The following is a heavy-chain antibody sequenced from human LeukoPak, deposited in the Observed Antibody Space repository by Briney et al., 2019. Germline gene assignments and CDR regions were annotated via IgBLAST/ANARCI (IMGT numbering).Heavy chain of an antibody. J-gene: IGHJ4*02. CDR3: ARDKGRDGYTAFDY. V-gene: IGHV1-18*01. Sequence: GASVKVSCKASGYTFTSYGISWVRQAPGQGLEWMGWISAYNGNTNYAQKVQGRVTMTTDTSTSTAYMELRSLRSDDTAVYYCARDKGRDGYTAFDYWGQGTLVTVSS. CDR2: ISAYNGNT. CDR1: GYTFTSYG. D-gene: IGHD5-24*01.